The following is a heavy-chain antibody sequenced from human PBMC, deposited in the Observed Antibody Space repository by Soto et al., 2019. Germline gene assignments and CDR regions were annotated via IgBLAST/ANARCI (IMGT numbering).Heavy chain of an antibody. D-gene: IGHD4-17*01. CDR3: ARGLGGYGVSGY. CDR2: MNPTSGNT. J-gene: IGHJ4*02. V-gene: IGHV1-8*01. CDR1: GYTFTGYD. Sequence: QVQLVQSGAEVKKPGASVKVSCKASGYTFTGYDINWVRQATGQGLEWMGWMNPTSGNTGYAQKFQGRVTMTGNTSISTAYMELSSLISEDTAVYDCARGLGGYGVSGYWGQGSLVTVSS.